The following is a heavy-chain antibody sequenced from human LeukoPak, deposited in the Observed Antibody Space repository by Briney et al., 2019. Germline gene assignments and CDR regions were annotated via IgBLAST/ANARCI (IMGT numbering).Heavy chain of an antibody. J-gene: IGHJ6*04. V-gene: IGHV4-34*01. Sequence: SETLSLTCTVSGGSISSYYWSWIRQPPGKGLEWIGEINHSGSTNYNPSLKSRVTISVDTSKNQFSLKLSSVTAADTAVYYCARGVLAVWGKGTTVTVSA. CDR3: ARGVLAV. CDR2: INHSGST. CDR1: GGSISSYY.